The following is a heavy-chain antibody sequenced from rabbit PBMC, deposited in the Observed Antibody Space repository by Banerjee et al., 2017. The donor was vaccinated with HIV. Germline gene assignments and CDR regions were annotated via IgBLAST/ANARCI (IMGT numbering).Heavy chain of an antibody. CDR3: ARAGGFENYFSV. CDR1: GFSFSSSYW. J-gene: IGHJ4*01. D-gene: IGHD1-1*01. V-gene: IGHV1S45*01. Sequence: EESGGDLVKPEGSLTLTCTASGFSFSSSYWICWVRQAPGKGLEWIACIYTGSSGSTYYASGAKGRFTIAKASSTTVALQMTSLTAADTATYFGARAGGFENYFSVWGQGALVAVS. CDR2: IYTGSSGST.